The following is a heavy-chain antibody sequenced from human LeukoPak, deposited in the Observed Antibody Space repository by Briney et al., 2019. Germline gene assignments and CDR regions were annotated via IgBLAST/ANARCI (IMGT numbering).Heavy chain of an antibody. D-gene: IGHD6-6*01. V-gene: IGHV3-23*01. Sequence: GGSLRLSCAASGFTFNSYSMSWVRQAPWERLQWVSGISDSGGNTYYADSVRGRFTISRDNSKNALYLQMNSLRAEDTAVYYCARHRSSWLIDYWGQGTLVTVSS. CDR1: GFTFNSYS. CDR2: ISDSGGNT. CDR3: ARHRSSWLIDY. J-gene: IGHJ4*02.